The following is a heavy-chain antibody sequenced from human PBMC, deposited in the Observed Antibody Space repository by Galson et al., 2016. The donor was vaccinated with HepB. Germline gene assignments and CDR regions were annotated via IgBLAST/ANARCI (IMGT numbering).Heavy chain of an antibody. CDR3: ARGTSDYVWGNYRYTGVFDS. V-gene: IGHV3-13*01. CDR1: GFTFSSYD. D-gene: IGHD3-16*02. CDR2: IGTAGDT. J-gene: IGHJ4*02. Sequence: SLRLSCAASGFTFSSYDMHWVRQATGKGLEWVSAIGTAGDTSYLDSVKGRFTISRENAKNSLYLQMNSLRAGDTAVYYCARGTSDYVWGNYRYTGVFDSWGQGILVTVSS.